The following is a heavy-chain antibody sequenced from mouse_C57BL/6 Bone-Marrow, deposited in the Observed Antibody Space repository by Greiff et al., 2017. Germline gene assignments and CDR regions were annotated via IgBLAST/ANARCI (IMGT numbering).Heavy chain of an antibody. V-gene: IGHV1-36*01. CDR2: VYPYNGGT. Sequence: EVKLQESGPVLVKPGPSVKISCKASGFTFTDYYMHWVKQSHGKSLEWIGLVYPYNGGTSYNQKFKGKAKLTVDTSYSTTYMELNSLTSKDAAVYYCLANWPYFDYWGQGTTLTVSS. CDR3: LANWPYFDY. D-gene: IGHD4-1*01. CDR1: GFTFTDYY. J-gene: IGHJ2*01.